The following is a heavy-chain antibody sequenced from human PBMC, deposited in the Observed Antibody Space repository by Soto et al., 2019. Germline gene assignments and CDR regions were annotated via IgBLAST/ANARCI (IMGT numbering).Heavy chain of an antibody. J-gene: IGHJ4*02. CDR1: GGSISSYY. Sequence: SETLSLTCTVSGGSISSYYWSWIRQPPGKGLEWIGYIYYSGSTNYNPPLKSRVTISVDTSKNQFSLKVSSVTAADTAVYYSASSLVRATYYFDYWGQGTLVTVSS. CDR3: ASSLVRATYYFDY. CDR2: IYYSGST. V-gene: IGHV4-59*01. D-gene: IGHD6-13*01.